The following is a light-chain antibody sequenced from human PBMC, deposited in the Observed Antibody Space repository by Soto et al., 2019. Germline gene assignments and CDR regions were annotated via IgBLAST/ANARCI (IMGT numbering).Light chain of an antibody. V-gene: IGKV3-20*01. CDR1: QSLNSNY. CDR3: QQYGTSSIT. J-gene: IGKJ5*01. CDR2: GAS. Sequence: EVVLTQSPGTLCLSPGERATLSCRASQSLNSNYLAWYQQKPGQAPRLLIYGASNRATGIPDRFSGSGSGTDFALTISRLEPEDFAVYYRQQYGTSSITFGQGTRLEI.